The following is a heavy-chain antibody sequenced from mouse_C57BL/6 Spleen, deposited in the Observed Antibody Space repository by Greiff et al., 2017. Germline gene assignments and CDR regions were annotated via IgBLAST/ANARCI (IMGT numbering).Heavy chain of an antibody. CDR1: GYTFTRYW. V-gene: IGHV1-69*01. CDR2: IDPSDSYT. J-gene: IGHJ1*03. CDR3: ARLGRGYFDV. D-gene: IGHD4-1*01. Sequence: VQLQQPGAELVMPGASVKLSCKASGYTFTRYWMHWVKQRPGQGLECIGEIDPSDSYTTYNQKFKGKSSFTVDKSSITAYMQLSSLTSEDSAVYYCARLGRGYFDVWGTGTTVTVAS.